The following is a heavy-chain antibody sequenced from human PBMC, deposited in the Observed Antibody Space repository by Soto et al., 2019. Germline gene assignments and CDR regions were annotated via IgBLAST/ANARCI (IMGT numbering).Heavy chain of an antibody. CDR2: ISPNGQGI. D-gene: IGHD4-4*01. Sequence: EVKLLESGGGLVQPGGSLRLSCGVSGFTVTSNGVSWVRQAPGKGLEWDSAISPNGQGIWYADSVKGRFTISSDISRNTVFLQMDSLRAEDTAVYYWAKDRQYPRDYFHYWGQGTLFTVSS. CDR3: AKDRQYPRDYFHY. J-gene: IGHJ4*02. CDR1: GFTVTSNG. V-gene: IGHV3-23*01.